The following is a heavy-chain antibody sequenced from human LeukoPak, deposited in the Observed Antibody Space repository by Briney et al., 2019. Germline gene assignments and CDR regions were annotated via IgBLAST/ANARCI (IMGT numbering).Heavy chain of an antibody. D-gene: IGHD2-2*01. CDR2: ISGSGGST. V-gene: IGHV3-23*01. Sequence: GGSLRLSCAASGFTFSSYAMSWVRQAPGKGLEWVSAISGSGGSTYYADSVKGRFTISRDNSKNTLYLQMNSPRAEDTAVYYCAKDDEDSSSSDYWGQGTLVTVSS. CDR3: AKDDEDSSSSDY. CDR1: GFTFSSYA. J-gene: IGHJ4*02.